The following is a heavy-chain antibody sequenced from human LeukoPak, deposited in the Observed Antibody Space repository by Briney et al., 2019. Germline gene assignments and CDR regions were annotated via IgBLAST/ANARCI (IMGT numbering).Heavy chain of an antibody. CDR3: ARGRDRGYSYGYVRIQYYFDY. D-gene: IGHD5-18*01. J-gene: IGHJ4*02. Sequence: PSETLSLTCTVSGGSISSSSYYWGWLRQPPGKGLEWIGNIYYRGSTYYNPSLKSRVTISVDTSKNQFSLKLSSVTAADTAVYYCARGRDRGYSYGYVRIQYYFDYWGQGTLVTVSS. CDR1: GGSISSSSYY. V-gene: IGHV4-39*07. CDR2: IYYRGST.